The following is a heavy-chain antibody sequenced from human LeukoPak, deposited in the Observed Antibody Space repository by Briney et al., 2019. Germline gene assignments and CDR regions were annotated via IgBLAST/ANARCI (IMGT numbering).Heavy chain of an antibody. CDR1: GYSISSGYY. Sequence: PSETLSLTCTVSGYSISSGYYWGWIRQPPGKGLEWIGSIYHSGSTYYNPSLKSRVTISVDTSKNQFSLKLSSVTAADTAVYYCARAFSLITIFGVVLPDAFDIWGQGTMVTVSS. J-gene: IGHJ3*02. CDR2: IYHSGST. V-gene: IGHV4-38-2*02. D-gene: IGHD3-3*01. CDR3: ARAFSLITIFGVVLPDAFDI.